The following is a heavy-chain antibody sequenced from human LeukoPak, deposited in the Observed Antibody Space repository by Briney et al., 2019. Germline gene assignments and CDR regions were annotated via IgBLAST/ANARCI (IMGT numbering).Heavy chain of an antibody. CDR2: VTYTGNT. CDR1: GASVTTYPYY. J-gene: IGHJ5*01. Sequence: SETLSLTCSVSGASVTTYPYYWTWIRQPPGKGLEWIGSVTYTGNTFCNPSLQSRVTIPIDASKNQFSLNLSSVTAADTAIYFCARTPTGFPNWFDSWGRGTPVTVSS. D-gene: IGHD3-9*01. CDR3: ARTPTGFPNWFDS. V-gene: IGHV4-39*07.